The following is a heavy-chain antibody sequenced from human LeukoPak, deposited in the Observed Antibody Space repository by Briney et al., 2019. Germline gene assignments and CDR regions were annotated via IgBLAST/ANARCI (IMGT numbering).Heavy chain of an antibody. Sequence: SETLSLTCTVSGGSISPYHWGWIRQPPGKGLEWTGYIYYSGSTNYNPSLKSRVTISVDTSKNQFSLKLSSVTAADTAIYYCARAVSGRFDYWGQGTLVTVSS. CDR2: IYYSGST. CDR3: ARAVSGRFDY. CDR1: GGSISPYH. D-gene: IGHD6-19*01. V-gene: IGHV4-59*08. J-gene: IGHJ4*02.